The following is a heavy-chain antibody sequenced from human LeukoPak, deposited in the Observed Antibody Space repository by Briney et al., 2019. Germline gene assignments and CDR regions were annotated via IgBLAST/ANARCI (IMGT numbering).Heavy chain of an antibody. CDR1: GGSFSGSY. D-gene: IGHD1-26*01. V-gene: IGHV4-34*01. CDR2: INHSGTT. CDR3: AREEVGARPYFDY. J-gene: IGHJ4*02. Sequence: PSETLSLTCGVYGGSFSGSYWTWIRQSPGKGLEWIGEINHSGTTNYNPPLKSRLTMSVDTSKKEFSLRLNSVTTADTAVYFCAREEVGARPYFDYWGQGILVTVSS.